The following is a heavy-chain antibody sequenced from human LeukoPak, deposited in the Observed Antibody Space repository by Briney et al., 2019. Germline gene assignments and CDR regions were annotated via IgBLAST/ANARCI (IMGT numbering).Heavy chain of an antibody. CDR3: AREQDTAMVTLFDY. CDR2: FYYSGST. D-gene: IGHD5-18*01. Sequence: SETLSLTCTVSGGSISSYHWSWIRQPPGKGLEWIGFFYYSGSTNYNPSLKSRVTISVDTSKNQFSLKLSSVTAADTAVYYCAREQDTAMVTLFDYWGQGTLVTVSS. CDR1: GGSISSYH. J-gene: IGHJ4*02. V-gene: IGHV4-59*01.